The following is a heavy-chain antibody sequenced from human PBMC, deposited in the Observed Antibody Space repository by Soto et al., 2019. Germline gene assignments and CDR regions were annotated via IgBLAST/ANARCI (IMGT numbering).Heavy chain of an antibody. CDR3: AGGRAEDYYYGMDV. Sequence: QVQLQESGPGLVKPSGTLSLTCAVSGGSISSSNWWSWVRQPPGQGLEWIAEIYHSGITNYNPSLKSRVTILVDKPKNQFSLKLSSVTAADTAVYYCAGGRAEDYYYGMDVWGQGTTVTVSS. CDR1: GGSISSSNW. V-gene: IGHV4-4*02. CDR2: IYHSGIT. J-gene: IGHJ6*02.